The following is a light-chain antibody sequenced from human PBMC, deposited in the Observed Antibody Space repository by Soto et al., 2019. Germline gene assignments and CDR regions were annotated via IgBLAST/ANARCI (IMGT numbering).Light chain of an antibody. CDR1: SSDVGGYKY. CDR2: EAS. V-gene: IGLV2-14*01. CDR3: SSYTSSNIYV. Sequence: QSVLTQPASVSGSPGQSITISCTGASSDVGGYKYVSWYQQHPGKAPKLMIYEASNRPSGVSNRFSGSKSVNTASLTISGLQAEDEADYYCSSYTSSNIYVFGTGTKLTVL. J-gene: IGLJ1*01.